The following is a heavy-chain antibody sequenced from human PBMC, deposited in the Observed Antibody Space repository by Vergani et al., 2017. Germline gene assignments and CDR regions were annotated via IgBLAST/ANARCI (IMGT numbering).Heavy chain of an antibody. CDR3: ARDSRPYSGYDXRGDLYYYYYGMDV. CDR2: ISSSSSYI. Sequence: EVQLVESGGGLVKPGGSLRLSCAASGFTFSSYSMNWVRQAPGKGLEWVSSISSSSSYIYYADSVKGRFTISRDNAKNSLYLQMNSLRAEDTAVYYCARDSRPYSGYDXRGDLYYYYYGMDVWGQGTTVTVSS. V-gene: IGHV3-21*01. D-gene: IGHD5-12*01. J-gene: IGHJ6*02. CDR1: GFTFSSYS.